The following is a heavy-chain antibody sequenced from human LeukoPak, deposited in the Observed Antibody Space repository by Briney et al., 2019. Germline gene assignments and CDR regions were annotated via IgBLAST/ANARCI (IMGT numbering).Heavy chain of an antibody. D-gene: IGHD6-19*01. V-gene: IGHV1-2*02. CDR2: INPNTGGT. CDR1: GYTFSGNY. CDR3: AAVAGLGNAFDI. Sequence: ASVKVSCKASGYTFSGNYIHWVRQAPGQGLEWMGWINPNTGGTNYAQKFQGRVTMTRDTSISTAYMELSRLRSDDTAVYYCAAVAGLGNAFDIWGQGTMVTVSS. J-gene: IGHJ3*02.